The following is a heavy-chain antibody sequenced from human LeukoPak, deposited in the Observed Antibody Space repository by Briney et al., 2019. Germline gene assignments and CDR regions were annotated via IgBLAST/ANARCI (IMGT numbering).Heavy chain of an antibody. D-gene: IGHD1-26*01. Sequence: SETLSLTCTVSGGSISSYYWSWIRQPPGKGLEWIGYIYYSGSTYYNPSLKSRVTISVDRSKNQFSLKLSSVTAADTAVYYCARVGSIVGATTELHYFDYWGQGTLVTVSS. V-gene: IGHV4-59*12. J-gene: IGHJ4*02. CDR1: GGSISSYY. CDR2: IYYSGST. CDR3: ARVGSIVGATTELHYFDY.